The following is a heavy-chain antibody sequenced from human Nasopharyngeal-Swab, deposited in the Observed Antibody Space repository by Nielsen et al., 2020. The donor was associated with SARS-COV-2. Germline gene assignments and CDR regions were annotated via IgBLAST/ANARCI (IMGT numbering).Heavy chain of an antibody. CDR2: IYYSGST. J-gene: IGHJ6*02. D-gene: IGHD2-21*01. CDR3: AGEERDGLIPRYYYYYGMDV. V-gene: IGHV4-59*13. CDR1: GGSISSYY. Sequence: SETLSLTCTVSGGSISSYYWSWIRQPPGKGLEWIGCIYYSGSTNYNPSLKSRVTISVDTSNNQFSLKLSSVTAADTAVYYCAGEERDGLIPRYYYYYGMDVWGQGTTVTVSS.